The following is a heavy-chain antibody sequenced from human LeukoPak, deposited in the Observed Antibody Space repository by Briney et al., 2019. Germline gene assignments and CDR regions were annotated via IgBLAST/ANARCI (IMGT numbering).Heavy chain of an antibody. D-gene: IGHD4-23*01. CDR3: ARADYGGNSLLAFDI. Sequence: GGSLRLSCAPSGFTFSSYGMHWVRQAPGKGLEWVAVIWYDGSNKYYADSVKGRFTISRDNSKNTLYLQMNSLRAEDKAVYYCARADYGGNSLLAFDIWGQGTMITVSS. V-gene: IGHV3-33*01. CDR2: IWYDGSNK. J-gene: IGHJ3*02. CDR1: GFTFSSYG.